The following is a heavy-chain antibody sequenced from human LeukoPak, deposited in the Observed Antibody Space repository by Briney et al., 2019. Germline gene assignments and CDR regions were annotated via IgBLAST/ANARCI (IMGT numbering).Heavy chain of an antibody. V-gene: IGHV3-30*18. CDR1: GFTFSSYG. Sequence: PGRSLRLSCAASGFTFSSYGMHWVRQAPGKGLEWVAVISYDGSNKYYADSVKGRFTISRDNSKNTLYLQMNSLRAEDTAVYYCAKDATMVVTAPDYWGQGTLVTVSS. CDR2: ISYDGSNK. D-gene: IGHD2-21*02. J-gene: IGHJ4*02. CDR3: AKDATMVVTAPDY.